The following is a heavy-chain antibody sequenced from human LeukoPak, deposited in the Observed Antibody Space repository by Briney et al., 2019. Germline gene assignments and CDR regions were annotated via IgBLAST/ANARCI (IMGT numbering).Heavy chain of an antibody. Sequence: ASVKVSCKASGYTFTSYAITWVRQAPGQGLEWMGWISAYNGNTNYAQKLQGRVTMTTDTSTSTAYMELRSLRSDDTAVYYCARDGYCSSTSCHYYYYYYYMDVWGKGTTVTISS. CDR3: ARDGYCSSTSCHYYYYYYYMDV. D-gene: IGHD2-2*03. CDR1: GYTFTSYA. CDR2: ISAYNGNT. J-gene: IGHJ6*03. V-gene: IGHV1-18*01.